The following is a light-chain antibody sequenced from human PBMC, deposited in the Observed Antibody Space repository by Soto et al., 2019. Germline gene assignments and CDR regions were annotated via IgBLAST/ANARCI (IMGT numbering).Light chain of an antibody. Sequence: ESVSTQSPATLSLSTGERDTLPCRASQSIGYYLAWYQEKPGQAPRLLIYDASIRATGIPARFSGSWSGTDFTLTINGLEPEDSAVYYCQQRGNWPPTWTFGHGTKADIK. J-gene: IGKJ1*01. V-gene: IGKV3-11*01. CDR2: DAS. CDR1: QSIGYY. CDR3: QQRGNWPPTWT.